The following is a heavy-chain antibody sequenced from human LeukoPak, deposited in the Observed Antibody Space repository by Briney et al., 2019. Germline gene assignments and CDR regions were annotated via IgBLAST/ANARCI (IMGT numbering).Heavy chain of an antibody. CDR1: GFDFGGACG. J-gene: IGHJ4*02. Sequence: GESLKISCATSGFDFGGACGMGWVRQAPEKGLEWVSTISGGGETTHYADSVKGRLTISRENARNTLYLQIDRLRPEDTAIYYCVREAGCGWPLDYWGPGTLVTVSS. D-gene: IGHD6-19*01. CDR3: VREAGCGWPLDY. V-gene: IGHV3-23*01. CDR2: ISGGGETT.